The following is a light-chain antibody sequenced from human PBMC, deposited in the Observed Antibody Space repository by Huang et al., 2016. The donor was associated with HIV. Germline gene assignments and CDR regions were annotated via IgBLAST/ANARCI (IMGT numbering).Light chain of an antibody. J-gene: IGKJ2*01. CDR2: GAS. Sequence: EIVMTQSPPTLSVSPGERATLSCRASQSVSSNLAWYQQKPGQAPRLLIYGASTRASAIPARFSGRGSGTEFTLTISSLQSEDFAVYYCQQYNNWPDTFGQGTKLEIK. CDR3: QQYNNWPDT. CDR1: QSVSSN. V-gene: IGKV3-15*01.